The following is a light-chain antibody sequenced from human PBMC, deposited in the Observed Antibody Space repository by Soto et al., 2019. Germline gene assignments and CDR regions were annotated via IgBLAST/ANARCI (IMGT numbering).Light chain of an antibody. CDR3: SSYTTSYFYV. CDR1: GRDIGAYNY. J-gene: IGLJ1*01. V-gene: IGLV2-14*01. CDR2: GVK. Sequence: QSALTRPASVSGSPGQSITISCTGSGRDIGAYNYVSWYQQHPGKAPKLIIYGVKNRPSGVSNRFSASKSAFTASLTISGLQAEDEADYYCSSYTTSYFYVFGPGTKVTVL.